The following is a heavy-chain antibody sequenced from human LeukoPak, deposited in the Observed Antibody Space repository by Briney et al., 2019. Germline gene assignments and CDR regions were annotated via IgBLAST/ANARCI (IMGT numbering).Heavy chain of an antibody. D-gene: IGHD6-6*01. CDR3: ARASIAARRAFDY. CDR1: GFTVSSNY. Sequence: SGGSLRLSCAASGFTVSSNYMSWVRQAPGKGLEWVSAISGSGGSTYYADSVKGRFTISRDNSKNTLYLQMNSLRAEDTAVYYCARASIAARRAFDYWGQGTLVTVSS. J-gene: IGHJ4*02. CDR2: ISGSGGST. V-gene: IGHV3-23*01.